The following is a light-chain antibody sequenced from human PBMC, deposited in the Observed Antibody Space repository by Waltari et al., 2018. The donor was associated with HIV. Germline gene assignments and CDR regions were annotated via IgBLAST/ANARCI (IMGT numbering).Light chain of an antibody. CDR3: AAWDDRLNNSVVSGGSVF. CDR2: SDD. Sequence: QSILTQPPSLSGVPGQTIIISCSGGASNIGHNAVNWYQQIPGAAPRLLIHSDDQQPSGVPDRCSGSKFGTSASLVIRRLQSDDEGDYYCAAWDDRLNNSVVSGGSVFFGGGTQLTVL. CDR1: ASNIGHNA. V-gene: IGLV1-44*01. J-gene: IGLJ2*01.